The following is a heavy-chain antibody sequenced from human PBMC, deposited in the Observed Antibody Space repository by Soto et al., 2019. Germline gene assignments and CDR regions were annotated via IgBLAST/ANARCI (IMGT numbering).Heavy chain of an antibody. J-gene: IGHJ4*02. Sequence: PGGSLRLSCAASGFTFSSYGMHWVRQAPGKGLEWVAVIWYDGSNKYYADSVKGRFTISRDNSKNTLYLQMNSLRAEDTAVYYCARDARGTVTTGQLKYWGQGTLVTVSS. D-gene: IGHD4-4*01. CDR1: GFTFSSYG. CDR3: ARDARGTVTTGQLKY. V-gene: IGHV3-33*01. CDR2: IWYDGSNK.